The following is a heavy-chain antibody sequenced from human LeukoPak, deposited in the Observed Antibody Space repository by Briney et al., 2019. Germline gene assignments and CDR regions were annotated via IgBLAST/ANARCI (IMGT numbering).Heavy chain of an antibody. CDR3: ARYGSGSNYYYYGMDV. CDR2: IIPIFGTA. V-gene: IGHV1-69*13. J-gene: IGHJ6*02. CDR1: GGTFSSYA. D-gene: IGHD3-10*01. Sequence: SVKVSCKASGGTFSSYAISWVRQAPGQGLEWMGGIIPIFGTANYAQKFQGRVTITADESTSTAYMKLSSLRSEDTAVYYCARYGSGSNYYYYGMDVWGQGTTVTVSS.